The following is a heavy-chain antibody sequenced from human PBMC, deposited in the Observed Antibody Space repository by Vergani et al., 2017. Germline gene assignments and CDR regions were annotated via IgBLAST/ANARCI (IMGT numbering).Heavy chain of an antibody. J-gene: IGHJ5*02. V-gene: IGHV3-30*18. CDR2: ISYDGSNK. CDR3: AKSVTIFGVVIKYNWFDP. D-gene: IGHD3-3*01. CDR1: GFTFSSYG. Sequence: QVQLVESGGGVVQPGRSLRLSCAASGFTFSSYGMHWVRQAPGKGLEWVAVISYDGSNKYYAASVKGRFTISRDNSKNTLYLQMNSLRAEDTAVYYCAKSVTIFGVVIKYNWFDPWGQGTLVTVSS.